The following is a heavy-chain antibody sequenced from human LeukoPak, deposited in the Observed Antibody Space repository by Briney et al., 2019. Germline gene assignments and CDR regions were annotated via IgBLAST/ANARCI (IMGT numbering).Heavy chain of an antibody. CDR2: IHHSGGS. CDR1: GYSISNDYY. Sequence: SETLSLTCVVSGYSISNDYYWGWIRQPPGKGLEWIGNIHHSGGSYYNPSLKSRVTILVDTSKNQFSLKLSSVTAADTAVYYCAKAGTTGIHHWFDPWGQGTLVTVSS. D-gene: IGHD1-1*01. CDR3: AKAGTTGIHHWFDP. J-gene: IGHJ5*02. V-gene: IGHV4-38-2*01.